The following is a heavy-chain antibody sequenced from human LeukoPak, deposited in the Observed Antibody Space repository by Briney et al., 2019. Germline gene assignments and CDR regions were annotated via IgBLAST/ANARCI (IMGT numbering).Heavy chain of an antibody. CDR2: IYYSGST. J-gene: IGHJ6*03. CDR1: CGSISSYY. Sequence: SETLSLTCTVFCGSISSYYWSWIRQPPGKGLEWIGYIYYSGSTNYNPSLKSRVTISVDTSKNQFSLKLSSVTAADTAVYYCATLGYYYYYIDVWGTGTTVTVSS. CDR3: ATLGYYYYYIDV. V-gene: IGHV4-59*01.